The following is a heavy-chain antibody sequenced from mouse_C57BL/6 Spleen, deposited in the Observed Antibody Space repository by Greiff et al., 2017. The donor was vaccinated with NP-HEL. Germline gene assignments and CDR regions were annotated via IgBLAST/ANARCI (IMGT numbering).Heavy chain of an antibody. D-gene: IGHD1-1*01. J-gene: IGHJ4*01. CDR2: INPGSGGT. V-gene: IGHV1-54*01. Sequence: VQLQQSGAELVRPGTSVKVSCKASGYAFTNYLIEWVKQRPGQGLEWIGVINPGSGGTNYNEKFKGKATLTADKSSSTAYMQLSSRTSEDSAVYFCARRYYGSSYDYAMDYWGQGTSVTVSS. CDR1: GYAFTNYL. CDR3: ARRYYGSSYDYAMDY.